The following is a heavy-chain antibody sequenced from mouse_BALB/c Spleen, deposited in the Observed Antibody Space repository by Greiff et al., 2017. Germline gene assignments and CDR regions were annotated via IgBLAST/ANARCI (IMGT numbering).Heavy chain of an antibody. CDR3: ARSEGDYAMDY. J-gene: IGHJ4*01. CDR2: IYPGSGNT. CDR1: GYTFTDYV. V-gene: IGHV1-84*02. Sequence: QVQLQQSGPELVKPGASVKMSCKASGYTFTDYVISWVKQRTGQGLEWIGWIYPGSGNTKYNEKFKGKATLTVDTSSSTAYMQLSSLTSEDTAVYFCARSEGDYAMDYWGQGTSVTVSS.